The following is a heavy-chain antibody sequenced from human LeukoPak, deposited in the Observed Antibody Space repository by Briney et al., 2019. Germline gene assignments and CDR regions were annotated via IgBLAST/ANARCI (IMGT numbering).Heavy chain of an antibody. CDR1: GFTFSNYY. CDR2: IYSGGST. J-gene: IGHJ3*02. Sequence: GGSLRLSCAASGFTFSNYYMSWIRQAPGKGLEWVSVIYSGGSTYYADSVRGRFTISRDNSKNTLYLQMNSLRAEDTAVYYCAREHAFDIWGQGTMVTVSS. CDR3: AREHAFDI. V-gene: IGHV3-53*01.